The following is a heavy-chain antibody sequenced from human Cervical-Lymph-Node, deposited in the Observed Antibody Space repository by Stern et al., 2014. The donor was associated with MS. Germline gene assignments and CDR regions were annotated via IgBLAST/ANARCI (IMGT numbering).Heavy chain of an antibody. CDR3: AFAYYDFWSGLFHFDY. J-gene: IGHJ4*02. CDR1: GGSISSSSYY. Sequence: VQLVESGPGLVKPSETLSLTCTVSGGSISSSSYYWGWIRQPPGKGLEWIGTIYYSGSTYYNPSLKSRVTISVDTSKNQFPLKLSSVTAADTAVFYCAFAYYDFWSGLFHFDYWGQGTLVTVSS. V-gene: IGHV4-39*01. CDR2: IYYSGST. D-gene: IGHD3-3*01.